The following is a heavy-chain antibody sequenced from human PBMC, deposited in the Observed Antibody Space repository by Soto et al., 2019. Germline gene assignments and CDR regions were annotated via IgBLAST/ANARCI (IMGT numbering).Heavy chain of an antibody. CDR2: IRWNGATT. CDR3: ERGWMGQYFDY. CDR1: GFTFADYG. D-gene: IGHD1-1*01. V-gene: IGHV3-20*01. Sequence: EVQLVESGGGVVRPGGSLRLSCAASGFTFADYGMSWVRQAPGKGLEWVSGIRWNGATTGYADSVKGRFAMSRDNDKNSLDLQMRSLRVEDTVVYHCERGWMGQYFDYWGQGILVTVSS. J-gene: IGHJ4*02.